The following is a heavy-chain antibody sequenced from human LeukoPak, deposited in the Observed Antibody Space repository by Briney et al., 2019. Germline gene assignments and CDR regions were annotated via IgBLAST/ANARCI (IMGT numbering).Heavy chain of an antibody. V-gene: IGHV3-33*01. J-gene: IGHJ4*02. CDR2: IWYDGSNK. CDR3: ARETEPLDYGDSTNLDY. Sequence: GGSLRLSCAASGFAFSSNGMHWVRQAPGKGLEWVAVIWYDGSNKYYADSVKGRFTISRDNPKNSLYLQMNSLRAEDTAVYYCARETEPLDYGDSTNLDYWGQGTLVTVSS. CDR1: GFAFSSNG. D-gene: IGHD4-17*01.